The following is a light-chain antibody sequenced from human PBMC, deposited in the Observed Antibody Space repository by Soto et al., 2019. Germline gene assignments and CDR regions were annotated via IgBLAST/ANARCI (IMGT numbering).Light chain of an antibody. CDR2: AAS. V-gene: IGKV1-12*01. CDR3: QQASTFPHT. Sequence: DIQMTQSPSSVSASVGDTVTISCRASQGIGTWLAWYQQKPGKAPTLLIAAASSSQSGVPSRFSGSGSGTDFTLTNSSTXXXXXATYYCQQASTFPHTFGQGTKVDIK. J-gene: IGKJ2*01. CDR1: QGIGTW.